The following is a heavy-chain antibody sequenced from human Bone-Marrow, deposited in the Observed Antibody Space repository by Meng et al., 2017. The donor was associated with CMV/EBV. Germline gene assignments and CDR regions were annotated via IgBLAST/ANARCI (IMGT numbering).Heavy chain of an antibody. V-gene: IGHV3-48*04. CDR3: ARDGVIAAAVPNWFDP. Sequence: GGSLRLSCAASGFTFSSYSMNWVRQAPGKGLEWVSYISSSSSTIYYADSVKGRFTISRDNAKNSLYLQMNSLRAEDTAVYYCARDGVIAAAVPNWFDPWGQGTRVTVSS. CDR2: ISSSSSTI. J-gene: IGHJ5*02. D-gene: IGHD6-13*01. CDR1: GFTFSSYS.